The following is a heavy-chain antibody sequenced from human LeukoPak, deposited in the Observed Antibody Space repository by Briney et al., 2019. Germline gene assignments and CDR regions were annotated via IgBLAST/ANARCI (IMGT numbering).Heavy chain of an antibody. Sequence: PGGSLRLSCAASGFTFDDYGMSWVRQAPGKGLEWVSGINWNGGSTGYADSVKGRFTISRDNAKNSLYLQMNSLRAEDTALYHCARVKNDFWSGYYSHYYYGMDVWGQGTLVTVSS. CDR1: GFTFDDYG. CDR3: ARVKNDFWSGYYSHYYYGMDV. D-gene: IGHD3-3*01. CDR2: INWNGGST. V-gene: IGHV3-20*01. J-gene: IGHJ6*02.